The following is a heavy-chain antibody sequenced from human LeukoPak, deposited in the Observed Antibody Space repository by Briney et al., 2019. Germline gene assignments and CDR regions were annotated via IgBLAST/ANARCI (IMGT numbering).Heavy chain of an antibody. CDR1: GFTFSSFW. CDR2: INGDGSAK. CDR3: ATSRDSSGVD. V-gene: IGHV3-7*01. J-gene: IGHJ4*02. D-gene: IGHD3-22*01. Sequence: GGSLRLSCAASGFTFSSFWMSWVRQAPGEGLEWVANINGDGSAKYYIDSVKGRFTISRDNAKNSLYLQMNSLRVEDTAVYYCATSRDSSGVDWGQGNLVTVSS.